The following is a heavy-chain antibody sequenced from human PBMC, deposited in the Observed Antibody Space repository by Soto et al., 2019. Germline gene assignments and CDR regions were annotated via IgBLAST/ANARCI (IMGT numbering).Heavy chain of an antibody. CDR2: IIPIFGTA. CDR3: ARMTTRIFDY. Sequence: QVQLGQSGAEVKKPGSSVKVSCKASGGTFSSYAISWVRQAPGQGLEWMGGIIPIFGTANYAQKFQGSVTSTADASTRTADLELHSPGSEDTAVYYCARMTTRIFDYWGQGTLFTVSS. D-gene: IGHD4-17*01. CDR1: GGTFSSYA. J-gene: IGHJ4*02. V-gene: IGHV1-69*01.